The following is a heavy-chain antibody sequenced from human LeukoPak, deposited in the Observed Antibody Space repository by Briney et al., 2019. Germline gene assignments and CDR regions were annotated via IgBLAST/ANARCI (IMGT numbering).Heavy chain of an antibody. CDR3: ARGVSGWPYYLDF. V-gene: IGHV3-23*01. CDR1: GFTFDSYT. Sequence: GGSLRLSCAASGFTFDSYTMVWVRQAPGSGLEWVSAITGSGGDSYHAGSVKGRFTVSRDNSKNTLFLQINSLRVEDTALYYCARGVSGWPYYLDFWGQGTLVTVSS. J-gene: IGHJ4*02. D-gene: IGHD6-25*01. CDR2: ITGSGGDS.